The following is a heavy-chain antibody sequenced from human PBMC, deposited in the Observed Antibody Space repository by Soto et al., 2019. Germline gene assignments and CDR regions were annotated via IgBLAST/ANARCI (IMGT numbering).Heavy chain of an antibody. CDR1: GFSLTTGKMG. Sequence: SGPTLVNPTETLTLTCTVSGFSLTTGKMGASWIRQPPGKALEWLAHIFSDNERSYSTSLQGRLTISKDTSGSQVVLSMTNVDPVDTATYYCARMNVDSYQFYYAMDVWGQGTTVTVS. CDR3: ARMNVDSYQFYYAMDV. CDR2: IFSDNER. V-gene: IGHV2-26*01. J-gene: IGHJ6*02. D-gene: IGHD4-17*01.